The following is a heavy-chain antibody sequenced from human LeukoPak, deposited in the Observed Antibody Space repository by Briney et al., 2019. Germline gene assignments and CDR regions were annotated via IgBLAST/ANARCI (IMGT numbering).Heavy chain of an antibody. J-gene: IGHJ4*02. Sequence: PSETLSLTCTVSGGSISSSSYYWGWIRQPPGKGLEWIGSIYYSGSTYYNPSLKSRVTISVDTSKNQFSLKLSSVTAADTAVYYCARGPDNTGRWGQGTLVTVSS. V-gene: IGHV4-39*07. CDR3: ARGPDNTGR. D-gene: IGHD1-14*01. CDR2: IYYSGST. CDR1: GGSISSSSYY.